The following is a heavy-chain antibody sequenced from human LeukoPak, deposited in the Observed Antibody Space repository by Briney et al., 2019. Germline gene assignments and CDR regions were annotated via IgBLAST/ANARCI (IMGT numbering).Heavy chain of an antibody. CDR3: ARAIAAAGNDAFDI. D-gene: IGHD6-13*01. CDR1: GGSISSYY. Sequence: KPSETLSLTWTVSGGSISSYYWSWIRQPPGKGLEWIGYIYYSGNTNYNPSLKSRVTISVDTSKNQLSLKLSSVTAADTAVYYCARAIAAAGNDAFDIWGQGTMVTVSS. J-gene: IGHJ3*02. CDR2: IYYSGNT. V-gene: IGHV4-59*08.